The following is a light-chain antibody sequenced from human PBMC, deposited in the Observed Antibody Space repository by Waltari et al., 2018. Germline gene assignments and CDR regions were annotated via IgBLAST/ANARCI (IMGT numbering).Light chain of an antibody. J-gene: IGLJ3*02. V-gene: IGLV1-40*01. CDR1: SSNIGAGFE. CDR2: ASY. CDR3: QSYDSSLSGRV. Sequence: QSVLTQPPSVSGAPGQRVTISCTGTSSNIGAGFEVFWYQQLPGSAPQLLIFASYKRSSGVPDRISGSTSGTSASLAITGLQAEDEADYYCQSYDSSLSGRVFGGGTRLTVL.